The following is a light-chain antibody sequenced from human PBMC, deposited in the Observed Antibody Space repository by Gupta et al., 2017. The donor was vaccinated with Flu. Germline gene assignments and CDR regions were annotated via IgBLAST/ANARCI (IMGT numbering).Light chain of an antibody. CDR3: QQPNSSPYT. Sequence: AIQLTQSPSSLSASVGDRVTITCRASQGISSALAWSQQKPGKAPKLLIYDASQVESGVPSRFSDSGSATNFTLTISVRPPEDFIISFCQQPNSSPYTFGQGTLMDIK. CDR2: DAS. CDR1: QGISSA. J-gene: IGKJ5*01. V-gene: IGKV1-13*02.